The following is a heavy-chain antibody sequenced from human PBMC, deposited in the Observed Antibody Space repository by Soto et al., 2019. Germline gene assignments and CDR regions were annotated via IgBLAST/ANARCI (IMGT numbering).Heavy chain of an antibody. CDR2: IDWDDDK. CDR1: GFSLSSSGMY. J-gene: IGHJ4*02. D-gene: IGHD6-19*01. Sequence: SAPTLVNPTQPLTMTCTSSGFSLSSSGMYVSWIRQPPGKALEWLALIDWDDDKYYSTSLKTRLTISKDTSKNQVVLTMTNMDPVDTATYYCARMSGWYYFDYWGQGTLVTVSS. V-gene: IGHV2-70*01. CDR3: ARMSGWYYFDY.